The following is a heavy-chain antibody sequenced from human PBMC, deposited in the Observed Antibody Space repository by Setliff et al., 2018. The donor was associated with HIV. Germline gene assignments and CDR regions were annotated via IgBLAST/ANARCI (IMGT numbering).Heavy chain of an antibody. V-gene: IGHV3-21*01. CDR1: GFTFSSYT. J-gene: IGHJ4*02. Sequence: PGGSLRLSCAASGFTFSSYTMNWVRQAPGKGLEWVSSISSSSYYIYYADSVKGRFTTSRDNAKNSLFLQMDSLRAEDTAVYYCASIELAAMVPVDYWGQGTLVTVSS. D-gene: IGHD5-18*01. CDR2: ISSSSYYI. CDR3: ASIELAAMVPVDY.